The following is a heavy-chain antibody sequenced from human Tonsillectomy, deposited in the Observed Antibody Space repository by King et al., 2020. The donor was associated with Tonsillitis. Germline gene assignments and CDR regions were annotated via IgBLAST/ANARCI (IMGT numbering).Heavy chain of an antibody. D-gene: IGHD3-22*01. V-gene: IGHV5-51*01. CDR1: GYSFATNW. J-gene: IGHJ3*02. Sequence: QLVQSGAELRNPGESLKISCKGSGYSFATNWIGWVRQMPGKGLEYMGIIYPGDADTRYSPSFQGQVTMSADKSISTAYLQWSCLKASDTAMYYCARLIGDSTGYYDAFDIWGQGTVVTVSS. CDR2: IYPGDADT. CDR3: ARLIGDSTGYYDAFDI.